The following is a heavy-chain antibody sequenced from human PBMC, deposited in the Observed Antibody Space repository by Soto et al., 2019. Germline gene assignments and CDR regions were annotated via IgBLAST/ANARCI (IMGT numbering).Heavy chain of an antibody. V-gene: IGHV3-33*01. CDR2: IRYDGSEK. CDR1: GFTFSGYG. Sequence: QVQLVESGGGVVQPGRSLRLSCAGSGFTFSGYGIHWVRQAPGKGLEWLSVIRYDGSEKYYAESVEGRFTISRDNSKNTVYLQMDSLRGEDTAVYYCAREFGPLDIWGQGTTVTVSS. J-gene: IGHJ3*02. CDR3: AREFGPLDI. D-gene: IGHD3-10*01.